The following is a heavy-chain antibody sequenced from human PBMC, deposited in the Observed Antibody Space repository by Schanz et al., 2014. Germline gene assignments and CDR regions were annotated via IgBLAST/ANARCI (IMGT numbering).Heavy chain of an antibody. D-gene: IGHD1-1*01. CDR2: MNESHSTI. J-gene: IGHJ4*02. Sequence: GQLVESGGGLVQPGGSLRLSCAASGFTFSSYAMSWVRQARGKGLEWVSAMNESHSTIYYADSVRGRFTISRDNAKNSLYLEMNSLRAEDTALYYCARDRRNADLDYWGQGTLVTVSS. V-gene: IGHV3-23*04. CDR1: GFTFSSYA. CDR3: ARDRRNADLDY.